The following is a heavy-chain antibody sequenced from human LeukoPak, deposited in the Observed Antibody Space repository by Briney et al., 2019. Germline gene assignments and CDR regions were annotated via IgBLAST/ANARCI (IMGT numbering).Heavy chain of an antibody. J-gene: IGHJ3*02. D-gene: IGHD3-3*01. CDR1: GGSISSGSYY. V-gene: IGHV4-61*02. Sequence: SETLSLTCTVSGGSISSGSYYWSWIRQPAGKGLEWIGRIYTSGSTNYNPSLKSRVTISVDTSKNQFSLKLSSVTAADTAVYYCARALRFLEWHDAFDIWSQGTMVTVSS. CDR2: IYTSGST. CDR3: ARALRFLEWHDAFDI.